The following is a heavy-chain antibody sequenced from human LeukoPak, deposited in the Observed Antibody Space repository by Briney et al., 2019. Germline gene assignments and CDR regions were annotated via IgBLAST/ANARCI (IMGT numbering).Heavy chain of an antibody. V-gene: IGHV4-39*01. Sequence: SETLSLTCTVSGGSISSTTYYWGWIRQPPGKGLEWIGSVYYRGNTYYNPSLKSRVTLSVVTSKSQFSLRLNSVTAADTSVYYCARLWSGLRPPDYWGQGTLVTVSS. D-gene: IGHD3-3*01. CDR3: ARLWSGLRPPDY. J-gene: IGHJ4*02. CDR1: GGSISSTTYY. CDR2: VYYRGNT.